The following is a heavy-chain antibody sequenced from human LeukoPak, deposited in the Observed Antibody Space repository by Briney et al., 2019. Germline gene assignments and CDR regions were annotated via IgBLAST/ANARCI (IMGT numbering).Heavy chain of an antibody. CDR1: GFTFSTYS. CDR2: ISSSSSTI. V-gene: IGHV3-48*01. CDR3: ARNPVATLDY. Sequence: PGGSLRLSCAASGFTFSTYSLTWVRQAPGRGLEWVSYISSSSSTIYYADSVKGRFTISRDNAKNSLYLQMNSLRAEDTAVYYCARNPVATLDYWGQGTLVTVSS. D-gene: IGHD5-12*01. J-gene: IGHJ4*02.